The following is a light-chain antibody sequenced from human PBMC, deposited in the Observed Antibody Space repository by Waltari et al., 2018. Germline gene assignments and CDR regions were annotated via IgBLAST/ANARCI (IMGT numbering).Light chain of an antibody. CDR2: ATS. CDR1: QDITNY. V-gene: IGKV1-33*01. CDR3: QQYDSLPLT. J-gene: IGKJ3*01. Sequence: DVQMTQSPSSLSASIGDRVTITCQASQDITNYLNWYQQKPGKAPNLLIYATSNLESGVPSRCSGSGSGTRVTFTISSLHPEDIATFYCQQYDSLPLTFGPGTTVDV.